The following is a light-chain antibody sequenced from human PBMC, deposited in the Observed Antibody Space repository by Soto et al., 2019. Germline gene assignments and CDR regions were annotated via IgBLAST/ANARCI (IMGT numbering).Light chain of an antibody. Sequence: QSVLTQPASVSGSPGQSITISCTGTSSDVGFYNYVSWYQQHPGKTPKLMIYEVNNRPSGVSNRLSGSKSGNTASLTISGLQAEDEADYYCSSYTTSSTLLFGTGTKV. CDR3: SSYTTSSTLL. CDR1: SSDVGFYNY. J-gene: IGLJ1*01. V-gene: IGLV2-14*01. CDR2: EVN.